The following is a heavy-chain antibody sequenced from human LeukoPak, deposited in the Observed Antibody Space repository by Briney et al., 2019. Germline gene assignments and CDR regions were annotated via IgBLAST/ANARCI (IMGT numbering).Heavy chain of an antibody. CDR1: GGSISSYY. D-gene: IGHD3-3*01. Sequence: SETLSLXCTVSGGSISSYYWSWIRQPPGKGLEWIGYIYYSGSTNYNPSLKSRVTISVDTSKNQFSLKLSSVTAADTAVYYCARGLFGVFDYWGQGTLVTVSS. CDR3: ARGLFGVFDY. CDR2: IYYSGST. J-gene: IGHJ4*02. V-gene: IGHV4-59*01.